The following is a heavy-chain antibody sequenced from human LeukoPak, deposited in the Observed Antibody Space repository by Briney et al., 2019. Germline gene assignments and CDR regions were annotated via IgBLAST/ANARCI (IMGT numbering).Heavy chain of an antibody. J-gene: IGHJ4*02. Sequence: GGSLRLSCAASGFSFTFYSMNWVRQAPGKGLEWVSSISSSSSYIYYADSVKGRFTISRDNAKNSLYLQMNSLGAEDTAVYYCARDSPNEGILWWSIDYWGQGTLVTVSS. CDR3: ARDSPNEGILWWSIDY. D-gene: IGHD2-21*01. CDR1: GFSFTFYS. CDR2: ISSSSSYI. V-gene: IGHV3-21*01.